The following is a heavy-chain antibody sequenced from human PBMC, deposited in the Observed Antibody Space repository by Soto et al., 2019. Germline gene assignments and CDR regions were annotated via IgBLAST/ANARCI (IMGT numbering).Heavy chain of an antibody. J-gene: IGHJ4*02. CDR2: IYHSGST. D-gene: IGHD6-13*01. CDR3: ASGYSSSWVQVFDY. CDR1: GGSISSNKW. Sequence: SETLSLTCTVSGGSISSNKWWSWVRQPPGKGLEWIGEIYHSGSTNYNPSLKSRVIISVDTSKNQFSLRLSSVTAADTAVYYCASGYSSSWVQVFDYWGQGTLVTVSS. V-gene: IGHV4-4*02.